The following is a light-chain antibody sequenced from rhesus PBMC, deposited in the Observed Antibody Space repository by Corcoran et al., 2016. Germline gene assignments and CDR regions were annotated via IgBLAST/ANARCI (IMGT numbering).Light chain of an antibody. CDR2: RAS. Sequence: DIQMTQSPSSLSASVGDRVTITCRASQGISNWLAWYQQKPGKAPKIPAYRASNLETGFPSRFSGSGSGTDFTLTISSLQPEDVATYYCQHGYGTPLTFGGGTKVEIK. V-gene: IGKV1-69*01. CDR1: QGISNW. CDR3: QHGYGTPLT. J-gene: IGKJ4*01.